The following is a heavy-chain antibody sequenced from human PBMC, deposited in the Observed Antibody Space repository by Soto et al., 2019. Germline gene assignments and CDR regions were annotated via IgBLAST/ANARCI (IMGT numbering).Heavy chain of an antibody. V-gene: IGHV3-15*01. CDR2: IKSRSDGGTT. CDR1: GFSFSNAW. D-gene: IGHD3-16*01. Sequence: EMQLVESGGDFVKPGGSLRVSCAVSGFSFSNAWMSWVRQAPGKGLEWVGRIKSRSDGGTTDYTAPVKGRFTISRDDSKNTVFLLMNSLKTEDTAVFYCTAHLGEFSPLDYWGQGTLVTVSS. J-gene: IGHJ4*02. CDR3: TAHLGEFSPLDY.